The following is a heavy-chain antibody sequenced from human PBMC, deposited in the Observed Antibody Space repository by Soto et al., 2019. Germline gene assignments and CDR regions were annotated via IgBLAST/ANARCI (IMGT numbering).Heavy chain of an antibody. J-gene: IGHJ4*02. CDR2: IIPIFGTA. V-gene: IGHV1-69*13. D-gene: IGHD6-19*01. CDR1: GGTFSSYA. Sequence: GASVKVSCKASGGTFSSYAISWVRQAPGQGLEWMGGIIPIFGTANYAQKFQGRVTITADESTSTAYMELSSLRSEDTAVYYCASYGSGWYWVDYWGQGALVTVSS. CDR3: ASYGSGWYWVDY.